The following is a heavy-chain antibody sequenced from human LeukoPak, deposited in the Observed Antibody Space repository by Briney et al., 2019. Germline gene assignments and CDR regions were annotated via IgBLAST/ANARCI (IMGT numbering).Heavy chain of an antibody. Sequence: GGSLRLSCAASGFTFSSYAMSWVRQAPGKGLEWVSVISGCGGSTYYADSVKGRFTISRDNSKNTLYLQMNSLRAEDTAVYYCAKDRGLLGYCSSTSCYFDYWGQGTLVTVSS. J-gene: IGHJ4*02. CDR2: ISGCGGST. CDR1: GFTFSSYA. CDR3: AKDRGLLGYCSSTSCYFDY. V-gene: IGHV3-23*01. D-gene: IGHD2-2*01.